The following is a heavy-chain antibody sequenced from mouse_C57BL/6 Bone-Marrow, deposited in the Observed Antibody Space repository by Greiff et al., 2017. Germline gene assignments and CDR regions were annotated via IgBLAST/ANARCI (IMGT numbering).Heavy chain of an antibody. CDR2: IDPSDSYT. V-gene: IGHV1-59*01. CDR1: GYTFTSYW. J-gene: IGHJ4*01. Sequence: QVQLQQPGAELVRPGTSVKLSCKASGYTFTSYWMHWVKQRPGQGLEWIGVIDPSDSYTNYNQKFKCKATLTVDTSSSTAYMQLSSLTSEDSADYYCARCNDYPLAMDYWGQGTSVTVSS. CDR3: ARCNDYPLAMDY. D-gene: IGHD6-1*01.